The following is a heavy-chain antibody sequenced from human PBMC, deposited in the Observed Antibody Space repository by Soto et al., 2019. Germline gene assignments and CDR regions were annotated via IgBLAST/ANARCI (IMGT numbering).Heavy chain of an antibody. CDR1: GFTFSDYY. Sequence: PGGSLRLSCAVSGFTFSDYYMTWIRQAPGKGLEWVSYISSSTSHTNYADSVKGRFTISRDNAKNSLFLQMNSLRAEDTAVYYCARDRVESGYPEYFQHWGQGTLVTVS. J-gene: IGHJ1*01. CDR2: ISSSTSHT. V-gene: IGHV3-11*05. CDR3: ARDRVESGYPEYFQH. D-gene: IGHD3-22*01.